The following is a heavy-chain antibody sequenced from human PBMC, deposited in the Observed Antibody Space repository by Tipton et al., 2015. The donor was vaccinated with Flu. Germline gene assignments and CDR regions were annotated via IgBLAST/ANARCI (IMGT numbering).Heavy chain of an antibody. J-gene: IGHJ6*02. D-gene: IGHD2-2*03. CDR2: IWYDGSNE. V-gene: IGHV3-33*01. CDR1: GFGFSSYG. CDR3: ARDWMIMSPRGVDV. Sequence: SLRLSCAASGFGFSSYGMHWVRQAPGRGLEWVAAIWYDGSNENYADPVKGRFTISRDNSKNTLFLQMNSLRVEDTAIYYCARDWMIMSPRGVDVWGQGTTVTVSS.